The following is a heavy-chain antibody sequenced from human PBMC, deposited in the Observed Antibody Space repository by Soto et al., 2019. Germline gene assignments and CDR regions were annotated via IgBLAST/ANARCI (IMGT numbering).Heavy chain of an antibody. J-gene: IGHJ4*02. V-gene: IGHV1-3*01. CDR3: ARENRVLSYYDFWSGYYNY. D-gene: IGHD3-3*01. CDR1: GYTFTSYA. CDR2: INAGNGNT. Sequence: ASVKVSCKASGYTFTSYAMHWVRQAPGQRLEWMGWINAGNGNTKYSQKFQGRVTITRDTSASTAYMELSSLRSEDTAVYYCARENRVLSYYDFWSGYYNYWGQGTLVTVSS.